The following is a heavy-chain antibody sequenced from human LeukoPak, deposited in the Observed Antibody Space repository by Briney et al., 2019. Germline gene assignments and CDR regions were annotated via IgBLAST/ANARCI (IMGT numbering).Heavy chain of an antibody. J-gene: IGHJ4*02. D-gene: IGHD4-17*01. CDR2: MYYSGRT. CDR3: ARGGYGDYSSY. Sequence: SETLSLTCTVSGDSISSYYWSWIRQPPGKGLEWIGHMYYSGRTNYNPSLKSRVTISVDTSKNQFSLKLSSVTAADTAVYYCARGGYGDYSSYWGQGTLVTVSS. V-gene: IGHV4-59*12. CDR1: GDSISSYY.